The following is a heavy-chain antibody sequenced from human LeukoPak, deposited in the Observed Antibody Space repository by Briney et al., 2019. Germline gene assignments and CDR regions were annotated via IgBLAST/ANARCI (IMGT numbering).Heavy chain of an antibody. V-gene: IGHV1-69*01. CDR3: ARGGCVGDCYPYDAFDI. CDR2: IIPIFGTA. Sequence: ASSVKVSCKASGGTFSSYAISWVRQAPGQGLEWMGGIIPIFGTANDAKNFQGRVTITADESTGTAYMELSSLRSEDTAVYYCARGGCVGDCYPYDAFDIWGQGTMVTVSS. J-gene: IGHJ3*02. CDR1: GGTFSSYA. D-gene: IGHD2-21*02.